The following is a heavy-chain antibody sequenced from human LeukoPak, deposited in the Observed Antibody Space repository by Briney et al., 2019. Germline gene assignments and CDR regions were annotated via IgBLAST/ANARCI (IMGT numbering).Heavy chain of an antibody. Sequence: SETLSLTCTVSGDSISSSSDYWVWPRQPPGKGLEWIATIHYTGSTYYNPSLKSRVTISVDTSKNQFSLKLSSVTAADTAMYYCARYWGPYDNSGAYFDYWGQGTLVTVSS. CDR3: ARYWGPYDNSGAYFDY. D-gene: IGHD3-22*01. CDR1: GDSISSSSDY. J-gene: IGHJ4*02. V-gene: IGHV4-39*01. CDR2: IHYTGST.